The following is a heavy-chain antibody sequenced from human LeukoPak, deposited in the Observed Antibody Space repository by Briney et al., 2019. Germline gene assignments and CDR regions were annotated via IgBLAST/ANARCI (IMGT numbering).Heavy chain of an antibody. CDR1: GFTFSTYS. Sequence: GGSLRLSCAASGFTFSTYSVNWVRQAPGKGLEWVSSISSSSSYIYYADSVKGRFTISRDNAKNSLYLQVNSLRAEDTAVYYCARADVGAFDIWGQGTVVTVSS. V-gene: IGHV3-21*01. D-gene: IGHD3-10*02. CDR2: ISSSSSYI. CDR3: ARADVGAFDI. J-gene: IGHJ3*02.